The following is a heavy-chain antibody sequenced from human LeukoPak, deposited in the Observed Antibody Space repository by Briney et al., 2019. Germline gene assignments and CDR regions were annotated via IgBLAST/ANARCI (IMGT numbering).Heavy chain of an antibody. CDR1: GFTFSSYS. J-gene: IGHJ4*02. V-gene: IGHV3-21*01. CDR3: ARGLYSSSWYPIQPDYYFDY. CDR2: ISSSSSYI. D-gene: IGHD6-13*01. Sequence: GGSLRLSCAASGFTFSSYSMNWVRQAPGKGLEWVSSISSSSSYIYYADSVKGRFIISRDNAKNSLYLQMNSLRAEDTAVYYCARGLYSSSWYPIQPDYYFDYWGQGTLVTVSS.